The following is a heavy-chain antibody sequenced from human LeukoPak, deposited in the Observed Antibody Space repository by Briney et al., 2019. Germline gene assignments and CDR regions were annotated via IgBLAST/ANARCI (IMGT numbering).Heavy chain of an antibody. Sequence: SETLSLTCAVYGGSFSGYYWSWIRQPPGKGLEWIGEISHSGSTNYNPSLKSRVTISVDRSKNQFSLKLSSVTAADTAVYYCARGDYDSSGYYLDYWGQGTLVTVSS. D-gene: IGHD3-22*01. CDR3: ARGDYDSSGYYLDY. CDR1: GGSFSGYY. V-gene: IGHV4-34*01. J-gene: IGHJ4*02. CDR2: ISHSGST.